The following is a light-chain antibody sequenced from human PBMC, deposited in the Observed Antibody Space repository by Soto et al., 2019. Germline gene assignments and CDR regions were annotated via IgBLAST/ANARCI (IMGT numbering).Light chain of an antibody. V-gene: IGKV3-11*01. Sequence: EIVLTQSPATLSLSPGERATLSCRASQSVSSYLAWYQQKPGQAPRLLIYDASIRATGIPGRFSGSGSGTDFTLTISSLEPEDFAVYYCQQRSNWFTFGPGTKVEIK. CDR3: QQRSNWFT. J-gene: IGKJ3*01. CDR1: QSVSSY. CDR2: DAS.